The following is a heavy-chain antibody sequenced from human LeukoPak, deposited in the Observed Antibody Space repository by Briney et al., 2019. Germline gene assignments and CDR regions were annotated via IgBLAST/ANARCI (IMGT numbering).Heavy chain of an antibody. D-gene: IGHD4-17*01. CDR2: IYYSGST. CDR3: ARVYGDSCFDY. Sequence: PSETLSLTCTVSGGSISSGGHFWSWIRQHPGKGLEWIGYIYYSGSTYYNPSLKSRVTISVDTSKNQFSLKLSSVTAADTAVYYCARVYGDSCFDYWGQGTLVTVSS. J-gene: IGHJ4*02. V-gene: IGHV4-31*03. CDR1: GGSISSGGHF.